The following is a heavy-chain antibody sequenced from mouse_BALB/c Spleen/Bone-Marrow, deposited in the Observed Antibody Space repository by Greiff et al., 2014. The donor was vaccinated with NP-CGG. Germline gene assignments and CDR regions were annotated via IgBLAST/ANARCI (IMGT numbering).Heavy chain of an antibody. J-gene: IGHJ3*01. V-gene: IGHV1-7*01. CDR3: ARGRFAY. CDR1: GYTFTSYW. Sequence: VQLQQSGAELAKPGASVKMSCKASGYTFTSYWMHWVKQRPGQGLEWIGNINPSTGYTEYNQKFKDKATLTADKSSSTAYMQLSSLTSEDSAVYFRARGRFAYWGQGTLVTVSA. CDR2: INPSTGYT.